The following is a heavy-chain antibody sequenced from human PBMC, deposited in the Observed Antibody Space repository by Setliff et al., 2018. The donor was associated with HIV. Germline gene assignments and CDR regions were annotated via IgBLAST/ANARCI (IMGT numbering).Heavy chain of an antibody. D-gene: IGHD3-16*01. CDR3: AHSLLGAPMIDY. J-gene: IGHJ4*02. V-gene: IGHV4-38-2*01. CDR2: AYHSGRA. CDR1: GYSISSGYS. Sequence: SETLSLTCAVSGYSISSGYSWGWVRQPPGKGLEWIGNAYHSGRAFYNPSLESRVTMSIDSSKNLFSLRLDPVTAADSAFYFCAHSLLGAPMIDYWGQGMQVTV.